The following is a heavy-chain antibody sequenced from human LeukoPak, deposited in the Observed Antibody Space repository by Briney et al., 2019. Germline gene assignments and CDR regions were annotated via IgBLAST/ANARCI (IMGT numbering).Heavy chain of an antibody. V-gene: IGHV3-21*01. J-gene: IGHJ4*02. Sequence: PGRSLRLSCAASGFTFSSYSMNWVRQAPGKGLEWVSSISGSSSYIYYADSVKGRFTISRDNAKNSLYLQMNSLRAEDTAVYYCASSGWSSGWQRSPFDYWGQGTLVTVSS. CDR1: GFTFSSYS. D-gene: IGHD6-19*01. CDR2: ISGSSSYI. CDR3: ASSGWSSGWQRSPFDY.